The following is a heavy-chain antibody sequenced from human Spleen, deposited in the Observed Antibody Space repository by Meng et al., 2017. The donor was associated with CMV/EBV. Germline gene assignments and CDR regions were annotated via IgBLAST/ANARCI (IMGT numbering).Heavy chain of an antibody. Sequence: SETLSLTCAVYGGSFSGYYWSWLRQPPGKGLEWIGYISYIGSTNYNPSLKSRVTISVDTSKNQFSLKLSSVTAADTAVYYCARDILEHNAFDMWGQGTMVTVSS. CDR1: GGSFSGYY. V-gene: IGHV4-59*01. CDR3: ARDILEHNAFDM. CDR2: ISYIGST. D-gene: IGHD1/OR15-1a*01. J-gene: IGHJ3*02.